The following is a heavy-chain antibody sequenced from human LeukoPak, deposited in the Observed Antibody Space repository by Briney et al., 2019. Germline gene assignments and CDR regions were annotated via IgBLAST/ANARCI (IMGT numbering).Heavy chain of an antibody. D-gene: IGHD3-22*01. CDR1: GGSISSYY. CDR2: IYYSGST. Sequence: SETLSFTCTVSGGSISSYYWSWIRQPPGKGLEWIGYIYYSGSTNYNPSLKSRVTISVDTSKNQFSLKLSYVTAAATAVYYCATGYYDSSGYYPPDAFDIWGQGTMVTVSS. J-gene: IGHJ3*02. CDR3: ATGYYDSSGYYPPDAFDI. V-gene: IGHV4-59*01.